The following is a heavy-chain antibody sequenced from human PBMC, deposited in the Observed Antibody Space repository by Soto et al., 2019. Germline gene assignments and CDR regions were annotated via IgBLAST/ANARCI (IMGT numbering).Heavy chain of an antibody. CDR2: INAGNGHT. CDR1: GYTFTSYA. J-gene: IGHJ4*02. Sequence: QVQLVQSGAEVEKPGASVKVSCKASGYTFTSYAMQWVRQAPGQRLEWMGWINAGNGHTKYSQNFQGRVTITRDTSASTAYMELSSLRSEDTAVYYCARGPGGPDGPGDYWGQGTLVTVSS. CDR3: ARGPGGPDGPGDY. V-gene: IGHV1-3*01. D-gene: IGHD2-15*01.